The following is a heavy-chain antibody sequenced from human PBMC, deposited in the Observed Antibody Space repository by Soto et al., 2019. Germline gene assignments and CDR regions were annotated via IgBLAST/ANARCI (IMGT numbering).Heavy chain of an antibody. D-gene: IGHD6-19*01. CDR2: ISSTSKYI. CDR1: GFTFSNYS. Sequence: EVQLVESGGGLVKPGGSLRVSRAASGFTFSNYSMNWVRQAPGKGLEWVSSISSTSKYIYYADSVKGRFTISRDNAKKSLYLQMNSLRAEDTAVYYCARGLSSGWFDYWGQGTLVTVSA. CDR3: ARGLSSGWFDY. V-gene: IGHV3-21*01. J-gene: IGHJ5*01.